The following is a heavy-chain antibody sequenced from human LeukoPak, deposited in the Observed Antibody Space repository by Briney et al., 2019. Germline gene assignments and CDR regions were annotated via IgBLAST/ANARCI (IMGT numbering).Heavy chain of an antibody. V-gene: IGHV1-2*02. CDR3: ARDLDPINWNDVSPFAY. CDR2: INPNSGGT. J-gene: IGHJ4*02. D-gene: IGHD1-20*01. Sequence: ASVKVSCKASGYTLTGYYMHWVRQAPGQGLEWRGWINPNSGGTNYAQKFQGRVTMTRDTSISTAYMELSRLRSDDTAVHYCARDLDPINWNDVSPFAYGGQGTLVTVSS. CDR1: GYTLTGYY.